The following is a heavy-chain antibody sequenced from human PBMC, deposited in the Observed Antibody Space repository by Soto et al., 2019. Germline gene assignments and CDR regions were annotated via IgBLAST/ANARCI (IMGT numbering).Heavy chain of an antibody. CDR3: ARDERRSSAGMDV. CDR2: IYSGGST. D-gene: IGHD1-26*01. CDR1: GFTVSSNY. J-gene: IGHJ6*02. V-gene: IGHV3-53*01. Sequence: GGSLRLSCAASGFTVSSNYMSWVRQAPGKGLEWVSVIYSGGSTYYADSVKGRFTISRDNSKNTLYLQMNSLRAEDTAVYYCARDERRSSAGMDVWGQGTTVTVSS.